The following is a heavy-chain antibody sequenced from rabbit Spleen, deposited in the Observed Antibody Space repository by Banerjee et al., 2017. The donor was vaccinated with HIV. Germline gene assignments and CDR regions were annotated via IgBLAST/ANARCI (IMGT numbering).Heavy chain of an antibody. CDR3: ARGDTMIMVSFYFPL. D-gene: IGHD2-1*01. V-gene: IGHV1S45*01. CDR2: IYAGSSGST. Sequence: QEQVVESGGGLVQPGGSLKVSCKGSGFDFSSYGVSWVRQAPGKGLEWIACIYAGSSGSTYYASWAKGRFTISKTSSTTVTLRMTSLTAADTATYFCARGDTMIMVSFYFPLWGQGTLDTVS. CDR1: GFDFSSYG. J-gene: IGHJ4*01.